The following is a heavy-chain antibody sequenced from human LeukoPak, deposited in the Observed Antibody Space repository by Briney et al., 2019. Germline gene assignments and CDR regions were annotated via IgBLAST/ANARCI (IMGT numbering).Heavy chain of an antibody. V-gene: IGHV1-2*02. CDR1: GYTFTGYY. D-gene: IGHD6-6*01. CDR2: INPNSGGT. Sequence: GASVKVSCKASGYTFTGYYMHWVRQAPGQGLEWMGWINPNSGGTNYAQKFQGRVTMIRDTSISTAYMELSRMRSDDTAVYYCARDLGIAARRDAFDIWGQGTMVPVSS. J-gene: IGHJ3*02. CDR3: ARDLGIAARRDAFDI.